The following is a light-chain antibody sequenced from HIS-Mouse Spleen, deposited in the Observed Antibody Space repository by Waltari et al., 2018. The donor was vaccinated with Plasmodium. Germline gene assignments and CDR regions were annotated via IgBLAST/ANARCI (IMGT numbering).Light chain of an antibody. CDR3: SSYAGSNNLV. J-gene: IGLJ2*01. Sequence: QSALTQPPSASGSPGQSVTISCTGTSSDVGGYHYVSWYQQPPGKAPKRMIYEVSKRPSGVPDRFSGSKSGNTASLTVSGLQAEDEADYYCSSYAGSNNLVFGGGTKLTVL. CDR1: SSDVGGYHY. V-gene: IGLV2-8*01. CDR2: EVS.